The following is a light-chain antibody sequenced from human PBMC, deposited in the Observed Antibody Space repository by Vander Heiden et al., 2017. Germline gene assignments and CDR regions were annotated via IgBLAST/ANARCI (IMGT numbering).Light chain of an antibody. CDR1: NIGSKN. CDR2: RDS. J-gene: IGLJ2*01. Sequence: SYELTKPLSVSVALGQRARTTCGGNNIGSKNVHWYQQKPGQAPVLVIYRDSNRPSGIPVRFSGSNSGNTATLTISRAQAGDEADYYCQVWDSSTVVFGGGTKLTVL. CDR3: QVWDSSTVV. V-gene: IGLV3-9*01.